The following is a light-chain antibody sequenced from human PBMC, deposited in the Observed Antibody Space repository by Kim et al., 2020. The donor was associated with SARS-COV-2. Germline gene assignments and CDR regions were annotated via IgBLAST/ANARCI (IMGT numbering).Light chain of an antibody. CDR3: HQYGNSPWT. CDR1: QTVNSRY. V-gene: IGKV3-20*01. Sequence: PPGETATLSCRASQTVNSRYLAWYQQTPGQATRLLIFGASTRAAGIPDRFSGSESGTDFTLSISRLEPEDLAVYYCHQYGNSPWTSGQGTKVDIK. J-gene: IGKJ1*01. CDR2: GAS.